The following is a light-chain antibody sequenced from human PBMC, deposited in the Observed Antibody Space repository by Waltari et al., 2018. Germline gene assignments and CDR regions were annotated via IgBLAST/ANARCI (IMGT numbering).Light chain of an antibody. V-gene: IGLV2-8*01. CDR3: SSYAGNYIYV. J-gene: IGLJ1*01. CDR2: AVT. CDR1: SGDIGPYDP. Sequence: QSALTQPPSASGSPGQSVTISCPGTSGDIGPYDPVSWYQQHPGKAPKVIVYAVTKRPSGVPDRFSGSKSGDTAFLTVSGLQAEDEADYYCSSYAGNYIYVFGTGTEVTVL.